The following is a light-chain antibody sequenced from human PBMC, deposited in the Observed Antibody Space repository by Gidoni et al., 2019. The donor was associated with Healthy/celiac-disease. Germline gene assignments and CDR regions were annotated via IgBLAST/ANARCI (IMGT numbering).Light chain of an antibody. CDR3: QQLNSYPLG. V-gene: IGKV1-9*01. Sequence: DIQLTQSPSFLSASVGDRVTITCWASQGISSYLAWYQQKPGKAPKLLIYAASTLQSGVPSRFSGSVSGTEFTLTISSLQPEDFATYYCQQLNSYPLGFGGGTKVEIK. CDR1: QGISSY. CDR2: AAS. J-gene: IGKJ4*01.